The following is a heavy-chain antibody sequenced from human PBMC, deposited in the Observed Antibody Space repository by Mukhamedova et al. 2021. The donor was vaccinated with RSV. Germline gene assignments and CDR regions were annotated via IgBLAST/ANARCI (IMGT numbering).Heavy chain of an antibody. D-gene: IGHD3-16*01. V-gene: IGHV5-51*01. CDR3: ARFGGPGFFRSFCDD. Sequence: GTFYPGDSDARYSPSFQGQVAFSADTSINTAYLQWNTLKASDTATYYCARFGGPGFFRSFCDDWGQGTLVTVSS. J-gene: IGHJ4*02. CDR2: FYPGDSDA.